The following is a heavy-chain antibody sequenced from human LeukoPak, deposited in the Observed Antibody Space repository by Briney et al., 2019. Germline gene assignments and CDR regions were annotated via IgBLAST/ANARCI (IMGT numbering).Heavy chain of an antibody. CDR1: GFIFSGSS. J-gene: IGHJ4*02. V-gene: IGHV3-30*02. CDR3: AKDLYTSRYACCFDY. CDR2: IRFDATNK. D-gene: IGHD6-13*01. Sequence: GGSLRLSCAASGFIFSGSSMHWVRQASGKGLEWVCFIRFDATNKYYADSVKGRFTISRDNSKNMLYLQMNSLRAEDTAVYYCAKDLYTSRYACCFDYWGQGTLVTVSS.